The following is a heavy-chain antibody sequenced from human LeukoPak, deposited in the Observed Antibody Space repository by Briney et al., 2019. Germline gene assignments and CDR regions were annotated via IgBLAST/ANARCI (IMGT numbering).Heavy chain of an antibody. D-gene: IGHD2-2*01. CDR3: ARRVFDIVVVPAALSFDY. J-gene: IGHJ4*02. CDR1: GGSISSSSYY. Sequence: SETLSLTCTVSGGSISSSSYYWGWIRQPPGKGLEWIGSIYYSGSTYYNPSLKSRVTISVDTSKNQFSLKLSSVTAADTAVYYCARRVFDIVVVPAALSFDYWGQGTLVTVSS. CDR2: IYYSGST. V-gene: IGHV4-39*07.